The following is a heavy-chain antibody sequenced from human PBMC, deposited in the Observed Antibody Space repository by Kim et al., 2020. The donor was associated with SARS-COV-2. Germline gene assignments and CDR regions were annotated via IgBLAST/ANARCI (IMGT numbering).Heavy chain of an antibody. CDR1: GFAFSRYA. Sequence: GGSLRLSCAASGFAFSRYAMYWVRQTPGKGLEWVSAVSSGGSGTFYEDSVKGRFTISRDNSKNTLYVQMSSLRAEDTAVYYCAKSHRDNSGSHHFDSWGQGTLVTVSS. CDR3: AKSHRDNSGSHHFDS. D-gene: IGHD6-19*01. CDR2: VSSGGSGT. V-gene: IGHV3-23*01. J-gene: IGHJ4*02.